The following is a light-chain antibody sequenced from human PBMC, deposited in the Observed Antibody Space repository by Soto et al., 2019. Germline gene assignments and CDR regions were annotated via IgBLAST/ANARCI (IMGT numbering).Light chain of an antibody. V-gene: IGLV2-14*01. J-gene: IGLJ3*02. CDR2: EVS. CDR3: SSHTTSNTLV. Sequence: QSVLTQPASVSGSPGQSITISCTGTSSDLGDFNYVSWYQQHPGKAPKVMIFEVSNRPSGVSNRFSGSKSGNTASLTISGRQPDDEADYYCSSHTTSNTLVFGGGTKLTVL. CDR1: SSDLGDFNY.